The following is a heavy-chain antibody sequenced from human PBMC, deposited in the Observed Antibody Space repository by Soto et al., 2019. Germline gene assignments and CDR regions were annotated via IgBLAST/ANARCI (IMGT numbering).Heavy chain of an antibody. V-gene: IGHV1-18*01. D-gene: IGHD1-1*01. CDR2: ISAHNGNT. CDR3: VRGRYGDY. Sequence: QVHLVQSGAEVKKPGASVKVSCKASGYTFTSYGITWVRQAPGQGLEWMGWISAHNGNTDYAQKLQGRVIVTRDTSTSTAYMELRGLRSDDTAVYYCVRGRYGDYWGQGALVTVSS. J-gene: IGHJ4*02. CDR1: GYTFTSYG.